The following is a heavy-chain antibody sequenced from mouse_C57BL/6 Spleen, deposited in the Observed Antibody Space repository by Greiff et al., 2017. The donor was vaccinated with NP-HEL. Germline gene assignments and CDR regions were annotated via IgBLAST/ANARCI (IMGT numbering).Heavy chain of an antibody. D-gene: IGHD2-5*01. J-gene: IGHJ4*01. CDR3: TRVYSNSYYAMDY. V-gene: IGHV5-9-1*02. CDR1: GFTFSSYA. CDR2: ISSGGDYI. Sequence: EVKLVESGEGLVKPGGSLKLSCAASGFTFSSYAMSWVRQTPEKRLEWVAYISSGGDYIYYADTVKGRFTISRDNARNTLYLQMSSLKSEDTAMYYCTRVYSNSYYAMDYWGQGTSVTVSS.